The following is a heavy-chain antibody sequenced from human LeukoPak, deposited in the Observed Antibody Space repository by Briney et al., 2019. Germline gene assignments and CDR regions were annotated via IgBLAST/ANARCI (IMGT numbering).Heavy chain of an antibody. V-gene: IGHV3-48*03. CDR2: ISSSGGTT. Sequence: GGSLRLSCAASGFNFSTCEMNWVRQAPGKGLEWVSYISSSGGTTYYVESVKGRFTISRDNAKNSLYLQMNGLRAEDTAVYYCASRSGWAIDYWGQGTLVTVSS. CDR3: ASRSGWAIDY. CDR1: GFNFSTCE. J-gene: IGHJ4*02. D-gene: IGHD6-19*01.